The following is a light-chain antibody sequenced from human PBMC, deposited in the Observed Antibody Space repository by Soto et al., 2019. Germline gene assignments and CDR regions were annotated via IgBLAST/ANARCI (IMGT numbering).Light chain of an antibody. CDR3: SAYTTSSTWV. V-gene: IGLV2-14*01. Sequence: QSALTQPASVSGSPGQSITISCTGTSSDVGGYNYVSWYQKHPGKAPKLMISGVTNRPAGVSNRFSGSKSGNPASLTITGLQAEDEADYYCSAYTTSSTWVFGGGTKLTVL. J-gene: IGLJ3*02. CDR2: GVT. CDR1: SSDVGGYNY.